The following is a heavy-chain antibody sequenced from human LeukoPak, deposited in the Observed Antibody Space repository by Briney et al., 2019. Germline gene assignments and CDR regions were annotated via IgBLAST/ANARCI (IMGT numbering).Heavy chain of an antibody. CDR2: VYSSGNP. CDR1: GGSISSSGYY. J-gene: IGHJ4*02. CDR3: ARDRGGYTYSHDY. Sequence: SETLSLTCTVSGGSISSSGYYWGWIRQPPGKGLEWIGCVYSSGNPYYNPSLKSRVTISMDKSKNQLSLKLNFVTAADTAVYYCARDRGGYTYSHDYWGQGTLVTVSS. V-gene: IGHV4-39*07. D-gene: IGHD5-18*01.